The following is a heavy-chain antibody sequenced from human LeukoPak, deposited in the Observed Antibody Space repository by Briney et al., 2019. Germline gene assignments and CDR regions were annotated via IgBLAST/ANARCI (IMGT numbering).Heavy chain of an antibody. CDR3: ARLKEGIDY. Sequence: SETLSLTCAVSGGSISGSSYFWGWIRQPPGKGLEWIGSIYYSGNTYYNPSLKSRVTISVDTSKNQFSLKLSSVTAADTAVYYCARLKEGIDYWDQGTLVTVSS. CDR1: GGSISGSSYF. CDR2: IYYSGNT. D-gene: IGHD3-10*01. V-gene: IGHV4-39*01. J-gene: IGHJ4*02.